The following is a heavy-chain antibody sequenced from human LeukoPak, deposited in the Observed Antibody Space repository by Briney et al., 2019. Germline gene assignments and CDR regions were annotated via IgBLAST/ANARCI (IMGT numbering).Heavy chain of an antibody. Sequence: PGGSPRLSCAASGFTFSSYGMHWVRQAPGKGLEWVAFIRYDGSNKYYADSVKGRFTISRDNSKNTLYLQMNSLRAEDTAVYYCAKDSYYYDSSGYYYDYWGQGTLVTVSS. CDR3: AKDSYYYDSSGYYYDY. J-gene: IGHJ4*02. V-gene: IGHV3-30*02. D-gene: IGHD3-22*01. CDR2: IRYDGSNK. CDR1: GFTFSSYG.